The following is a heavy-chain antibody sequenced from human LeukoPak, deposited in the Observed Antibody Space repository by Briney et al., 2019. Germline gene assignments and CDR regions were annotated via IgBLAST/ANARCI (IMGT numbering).Heavy chain of an antibody. J-gene: IGHJ4*02. CDR2: ITSRGSAI. CDR3: AKGNWRYFDY. V-gene: IGHV3-23*01. Sequence: GGSLRLSCAASGFTFSGFAMTWVRQAPGKGLEWISYITSRGSAIYYADSVNGRFTISRDNSKNTLYLQMNSLGADDTAVYYCAKGNWRYFDYWGQGTLVTVSS. CDR1: GFTFSGFA. D-gene: IGHD1-1*01.